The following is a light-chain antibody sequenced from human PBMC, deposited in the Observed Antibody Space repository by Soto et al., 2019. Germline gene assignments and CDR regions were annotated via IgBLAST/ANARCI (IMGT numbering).Light chain of an antibody. CDR1: QIVSSSY. J-gene: IGKJ1*01. Sequence: EILLTQSPVTLSLSPGERATLSCRASQIVSSSYLAWYQQKPGQAPRLLIYGASSGATGIPDRFSGSGSGTDFTLTISRLEPEDFAVYYCQQYDSSPLTFGQGTKVDIK. CDR3: QQYDSSPLT. V-gene: IGKV3-20*01. CDR2: GAS.